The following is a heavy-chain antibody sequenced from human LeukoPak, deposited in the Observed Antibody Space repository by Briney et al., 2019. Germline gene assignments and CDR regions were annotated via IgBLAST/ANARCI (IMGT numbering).Heavy chain of an antibody. CDR3: ARLEYSCGPNFDY. Sequence: GGSLRLSCAASGFTFSSYSMNWVRQAPGKGLEWVSSISSGSSYIYYADSVKGRFTISRDNAKNSLYLQMNSLRAEDTAVYYCARLEYSCGPNFDYWGQGTLVTVSS. V-gene: IGHV3-21*01. J-gene: IGHJ4*02. CDR2: ISSGSSYI. D-gene: IGHD5-18*01. CDR1: GFTFSSYS.